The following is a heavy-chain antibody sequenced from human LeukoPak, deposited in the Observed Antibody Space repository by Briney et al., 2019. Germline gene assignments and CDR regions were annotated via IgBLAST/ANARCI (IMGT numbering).Heavy chain of an antibody. CDR2: INPNSGGT. CDR3: ARARGGDYYFDY. D-gene: IGHD2-21*02. Sequence: ASVKVSCKASGYTFTGYYMHWVRQAPGQGLEWMGWINPNSGGTNYAQKFQGRVTVTRDTSISTAYMELSRLRSDDTAVYYCARARGGDYYFDYWGQGTLVTVSS. CDR1: GYTFTGYY. J-gene: IGHJ4*02. V-gene: IGHV1-2*02.